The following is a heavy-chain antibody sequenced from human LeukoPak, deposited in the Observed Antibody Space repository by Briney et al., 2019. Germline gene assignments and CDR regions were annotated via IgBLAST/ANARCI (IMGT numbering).Heavy chain of an antibody. D-gene: IGHD5-18*01. CDR2: IHNSGST. CDR1: GGSISSNNYY. Sequence: SETLSLTCTVSGGSISSNNYYWGWIRQPPGTGLEWLASIHNSGSTFYNPSLKGRVSRSIDTSKNQFSLKLSSVTAADTAVYYCARRGYSYGTRRYYYMDVWGKGTTVTISS. CDR3: ARRGYSYGTRRYYYMDV. J-gene: IGHJ6*03. V-gene: IGHV4-39*07.